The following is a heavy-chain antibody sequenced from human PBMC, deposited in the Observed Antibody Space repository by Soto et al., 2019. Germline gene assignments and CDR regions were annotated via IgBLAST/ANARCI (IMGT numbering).Heavy chain of an antibody. Sequence: EVQLLESGGGLVQPGGSLRLSCAASGFTFSSYAMSWVRQAPGKGLEWVSAISGSGGSTYYADSVKGRFTISRDNSKNTLYLQMNSLRAEDTAVYYCAKDPKGCSGGSCFGYYYYYGMDVWGQGTTVTVSS. CDR2: ISGSGGST. J-gene: IGHJ6*02. V-gene: IGHV3-23*01. D-gene: IGHD2-15*01. CDR3: AKDPKGCSGGSCFGYYYYYGMDV. CDR1: GFTFSSYA.